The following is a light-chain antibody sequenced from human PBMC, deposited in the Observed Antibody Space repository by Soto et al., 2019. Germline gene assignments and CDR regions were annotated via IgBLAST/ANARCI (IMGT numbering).Light chain of an antibody. J-gene: IGKJ1*01. CDR1: QSVSSNY. CDR2: DVS. Sequence: DIVLTQSPGTLSLSPGERATLSCRSSQSVSSNYLAWYQQKPDQAPRLVIYDVSGRATGIPDRFSGSGSGTDFTLTISRLETEESAVYYCQQYGISPTFGQGTKVEIK. V-gene: IGKV3-20*01. CDR3: QQYGISPT.